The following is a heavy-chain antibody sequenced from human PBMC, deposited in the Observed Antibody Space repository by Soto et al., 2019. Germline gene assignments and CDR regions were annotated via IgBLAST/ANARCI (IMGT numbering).Heavy chain of an antibody. V-gene: IGHV3-23*01. J-gene: IGHJ5*01. CDR3: AKDAVSYNGKWDWFDS. Sequence: DVQLLESGGGLVQPGGSLTLSCAASRFIFSDYAMNWVRQAPGKGLEWVSSIGGGNTDRYYADSVKGRFIISRDKSKNTMYLQMNSLRDDDTAVYYCAKDAVSYNGKWDWFDSWGQGTLVTGSS. D-gene: IGHD1-26*01. CDR2: IGGGNTDR. CDR1: RFIFSDYA.